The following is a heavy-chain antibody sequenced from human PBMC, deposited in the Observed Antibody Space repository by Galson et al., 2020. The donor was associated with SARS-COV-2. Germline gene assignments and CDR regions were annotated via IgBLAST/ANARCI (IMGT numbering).Heavy chain of an antibody. D-gene: IGHD6-19*01. CDR1: GGSFSGYY. CDR2: INHSGST. J-gene: IGHJ6*02. CDR3: ARLTVAGTVVVHYYGMDV. Sequence: SETLSLTCAVYGGSFSGYYWSWIRQPPGKGLEWIGEINHSGSTNYNPSLKSRVTISVDTSKNQFSLKLSSVTAADTAVYYCARLTVAGTVVVHYYGMDVWGQGTTVTVSS. V-gene: IGHV4-34*01.